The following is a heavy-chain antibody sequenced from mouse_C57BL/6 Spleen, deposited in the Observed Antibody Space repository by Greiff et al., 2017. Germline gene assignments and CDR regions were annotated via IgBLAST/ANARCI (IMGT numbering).Heavy chain of an antibody. D-gene: IGHD3-2*02. CDR3: ASPAAQATWFAY. J-gene: IGHJ3*01. V-gene: IGHV14-2*01. CDR2: IDPEDGEP. Sequence: VQLQQSGAELVKPGASVKLSCTASGFNIKDYYMHWVKQRTEQGLEWIGRIDPEDGEPQYAPKFQGKATITADTSANTAYLQLSSLTSEDTAVYYCASPAAQATWFAYWGQGTLVTVSA. CDR1: GFNIKDYY.